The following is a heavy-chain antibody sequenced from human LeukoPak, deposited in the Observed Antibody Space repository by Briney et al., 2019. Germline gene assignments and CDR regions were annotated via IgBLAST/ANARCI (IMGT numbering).Heavy chain of an antibody. V-gene: IGHV4-38-2*02. D-gene: IGHD1-1*01. CDR2: IYHSGNT. CDR3: ARIVQITGTIPH. Sequence: SETLSLTCSVSGFSISGGYYWGWIRQPPGKGLEWLGSIYHSGNTDYNPSLKSRVTISADTAKNKFFLRLGSVTAADTAVYYCARIVQITGTIPHWGQGTLVTVSS. CDR1: GFSISGGYY. J-gene: IGHJ4*02.